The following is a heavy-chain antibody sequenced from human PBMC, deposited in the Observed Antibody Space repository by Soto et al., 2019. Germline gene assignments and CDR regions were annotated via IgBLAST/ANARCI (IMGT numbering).Heavy chain of an antibody. D-gene: IGHD3-9*01. CDR2: INAGNGNT. V-gene: IGHV1-3*01. CDR1: GYTFTSYA. Sequence: QVPLVQSGAEVKKPGASVKVSCKASGYTFTSYAMHWVRQAPGQRLEWMGWINAGNGNTKYSQKFQGRVTITRDTSASTAYMELSSLRSEDTAVYYCARDPRDILTGYYYGNAEYFQHWGQGTLVTVSS. J-gene: IGHJ1*01. CDR3: ARDPRDILTGYYYGNAEYFQH.